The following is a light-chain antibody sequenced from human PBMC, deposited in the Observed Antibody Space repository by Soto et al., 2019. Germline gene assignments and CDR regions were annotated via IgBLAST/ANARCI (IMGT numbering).Light chain of an antibody. CDR3: GPRDRSLSAGI. Sequence: QSVLTQPPSVSAAPGQKVTISCSGSSSNIGNNYVSWYQQLPGTAPKLLIYDNNKRPSGIPDRFSGSKSGTSATLGITGLQTGDFSDYYCGPRDRSLSAGIFGTGTNVTVL. CDR2: DNN. V-gene: IGLV1-51*01. CDR1: SSNIGNNY. J-gene: IGLJ1*01.